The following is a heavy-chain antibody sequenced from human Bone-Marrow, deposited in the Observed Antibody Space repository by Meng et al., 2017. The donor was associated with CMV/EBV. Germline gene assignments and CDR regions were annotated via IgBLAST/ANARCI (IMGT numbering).Heavy chain of an antibody. D-gene: IGHD5-18*01. J-gene: IGHJ5*02. CDR3: ASGGQLWSSRNWFDP. V-gene: IGHV4-39*07. CDR1: GGSISSSSYY. Sequence: GSLRLSCTVSGGSISSSSYYWGWIRQPPGKGLEWIGSIYYSGSTYYNPSLKSRVTISVDTSKNQFSLTLSSVTAADTAVYYCASGGQLWSSRNWFDPWGHGTLVTVSS. CDR2: IYYSGST.